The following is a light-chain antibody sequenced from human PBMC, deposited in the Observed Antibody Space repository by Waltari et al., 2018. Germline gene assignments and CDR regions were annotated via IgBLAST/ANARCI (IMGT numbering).Light chain of an antibody. CDR3: QSGDSTSTHVV. CDR1: ALPNQS. J-gene: IGLJ2*01. Sequence: SHDLTQPPSVSVSPGQTARLPCSGDALPNQSDFWYHQKPGQAPVLVTYKHTESPSGIPDRLSGSSSGTTVTLTISGVQAEDEADYYCQSGDSTSTHVVFGGGTKLTVL. V-gene: IGLV3-25*03. CDR2: KHT.